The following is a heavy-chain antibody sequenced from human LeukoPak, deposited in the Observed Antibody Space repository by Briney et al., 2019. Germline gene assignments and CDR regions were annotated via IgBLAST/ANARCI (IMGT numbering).Heavy chain of an antibody. J-gene: IGHJ6*02. V-gene: IGHV3-23*01. Sequence: GGSLRLSCAASGFTFTSYAMSWVRQAPGKGLEWVSVLTGDGNTYYADSVKGRFTISRDNSKNTLYLQMNSLRAEDTAVYYCARGRLASYDFWSGYSSNYYYGMDVWGQGTTVTVSS. D-gene: IGHD3-3*01. CDR3: ARGRLASYDFWSGYSSNYYYGMDV. CDR2: LTGDGNT. CDR1: GFTFTSYA.